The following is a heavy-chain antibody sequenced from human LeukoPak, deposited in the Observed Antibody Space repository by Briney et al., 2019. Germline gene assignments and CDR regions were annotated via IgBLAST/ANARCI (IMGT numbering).Heavy chain of an antibody. V-gene: IGHV4-39*01. D-gene: IGHD6-19*01. J-gene: IGHJ6*02. CDR2: IYYSGST. CDR1: GGSISSSSYY. CDR3: ARARAVAYYYYGMDV. Sequence: SETLSLTCTVSGGSISSSSYYWGWLRQPPGKGLEWLGSIYYSGSTYYNPSLKSRVTISVDTSKNQFSLKLSSVTAADTAVYYCARARAVAYYYYGMDVWGQGTTVTVSS.